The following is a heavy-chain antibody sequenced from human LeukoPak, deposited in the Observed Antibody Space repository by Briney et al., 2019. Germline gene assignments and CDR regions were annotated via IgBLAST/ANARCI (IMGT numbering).Heavy chain of an antibody. CDR1: GYTFTGYD. J-gene: IGHJ4*02. CDR3: ARASSAARPGSSFDY. V-gene: IGHV1-2*02. Sequence: ASVKVSCKASGYTFTGYDMQWVRQAPGQGLEWMGWINPNSGGTNSAREFQGRVTMTRDTSIRTAYMELSRLRSDDTAVYYCARASSAARPGSSFDYWGQGTLVTVSS. D-gene: IGHD6-6*01. CDR2: INPNSGGT.